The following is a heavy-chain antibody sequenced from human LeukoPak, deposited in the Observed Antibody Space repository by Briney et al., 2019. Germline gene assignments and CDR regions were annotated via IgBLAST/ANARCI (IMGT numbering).Heavy chain of an antibody. D-gene: IGHD2-15*01. Sequence: GGSLRLSCAASGFTFSSYEMNWVRQAPGKGLEWVSGISGSGGSTYYADSVKGRFTISRDNSKNTLYLQMNSLRAEDTAIYYCTKASDSLGYCSSGTCRRWFDHWGQGTLVTVSS. CDR2: ISGSGGST. CDR3: TKASDSLGYCSSGTCRRWFDH. CDR1: GFTFSSYE. J-gene: IGHJ5*02. V-gene: IGHV3-23*01.